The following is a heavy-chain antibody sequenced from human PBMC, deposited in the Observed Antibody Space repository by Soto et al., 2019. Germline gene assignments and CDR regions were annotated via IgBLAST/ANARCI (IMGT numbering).Heavy chain of an antibody. CDR2: IIPIFGTA. CDR1: GGTFSSYA. CDR3: ARVRKWELLGYYGMDV. V-gene: IGHV1-69*13. Sequence: SVKVSCKASGGTFSSYAISWVRQAPGQGLEWMGGIIPIFGTANYAQKFQGRVTITADESTSTAYMELSSLRSEDTAVYYCARVRKWELLGYYGMDVWGQGTTVTVTS. J-gene: IGHJ6*02. D-gene: IGHD1-26*01.